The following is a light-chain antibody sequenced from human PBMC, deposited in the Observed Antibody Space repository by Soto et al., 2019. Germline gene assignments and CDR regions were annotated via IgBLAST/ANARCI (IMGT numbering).Light chain of an antibody. CDR3: AAWDDSLSGHWV. Sequence: QPVLTQPPSASGTPGQRVTISCSGSSSNIGSNYVYWYQQLPGTAPKLLIYRNNQRPSGVPDRFSGSKSGTSASLAISGLRSEDEADHYCAAWDDSLSGHWVFGGGTKVTVL. CDR1: SSNIGSNY. V-gene: IGLV1-47*01. CDR2: RNN. J-gene: IGLJ3*02.